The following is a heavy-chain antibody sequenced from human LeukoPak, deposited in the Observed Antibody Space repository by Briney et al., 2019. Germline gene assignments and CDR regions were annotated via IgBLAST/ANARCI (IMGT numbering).Heavy chain of an antibody. CDR1: GYTFTGYY. V-gene: IGHV1-2*02. D-gene: IGHD1-1*01. CDR3: ARELAGLDY. J-gene: IGHJ4*02. Sequence: ASVTVSCKASGYTFTGYYMHWVRQAPGQGLEWMGWINPNSGDTDFAQKFQGRVTMTRDTSITTAYMELSRLTSDDTAVYYCARELAGLDYWGQGTLVTVSS. CDR2: INPNSGDT.